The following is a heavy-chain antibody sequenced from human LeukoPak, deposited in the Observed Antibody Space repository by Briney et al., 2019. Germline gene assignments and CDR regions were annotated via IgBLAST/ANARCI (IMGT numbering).Heavy chain of an antibody. CDR1: GFSFSSYG. D-gene: IGHD5-12*01. Sequence: GGSLRLSCAASGFSFSSYGMHWVRQAPGKGLEWVAVIWYDGSIKYYGDSVKGRFTISRDNSKNTLYLQMNSLSAEDTAVYYCVKDQSTQGWLNYYFDYWGQGTLVTVSS. CDR2: IWYDGSIK. J-gene: IGHJ4*02. V-gene: IGHV3-33*06. CDR3: VKDQSTQGWLNYYFDY.